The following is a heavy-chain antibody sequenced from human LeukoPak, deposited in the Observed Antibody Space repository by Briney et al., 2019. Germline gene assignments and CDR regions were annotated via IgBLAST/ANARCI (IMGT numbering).Heavy chain of an antibody. Sequence: ASVKVSCKVSGYTLTELSMHWVRQAPGKGLEWMGGFDPEDGETIYAQKFQGRVTMTEDTSTDTAYMELSSLRSEDTAVYYCAPAFGGGDCYLWKSNYYGMDVWGQGTTVTVSS. J-gene: IGHJ6*02. V-gene: IGHV1-24*01. D-gene: IGHD2-21*02. CDR3: APAFGGGDCYLWKSNYYGMDV. CDR2: FDPEDGET. CDR1: GYTLTELS.